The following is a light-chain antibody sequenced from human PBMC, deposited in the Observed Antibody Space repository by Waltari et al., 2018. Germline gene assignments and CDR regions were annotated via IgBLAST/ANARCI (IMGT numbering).Light chain of an antibody. CDR2: WAS. CDR1: QSVLYSPNNKNY. CDR3: QQYYSTPWT. Sequence: DIVMTQSPDSLVVSLGERATINCKSSQSVLYSPNNKNYLAWYQQKPGQPPKLLIYWASNRESGVPDRISGSGSGTDFTLTISSLQAEDVAVYYCQQYYSTPWTFGQGTKVEIK. J-gene: IGKJ1*01. V-gene: IGKV4-1*01.